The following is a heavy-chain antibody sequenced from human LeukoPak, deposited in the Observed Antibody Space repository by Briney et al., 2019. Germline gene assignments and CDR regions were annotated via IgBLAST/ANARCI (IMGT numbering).Heavy chain of an antibody. D-gene: IGHD1-1*01. Sequence: GGTLRLSCVASGVTFSSSWMSWVRQAPGKGLEWVANIKPDGSVKYYADSVKGRFTISRDNAENSLYLQMNSLRTEDTAVYYCARDQPDPAGTGPRFDYWGQGSLVTVSS. CDR3: ARDQPDPAGTGPRFDY. CDR1: GVTFSSSW. CDR2: IKPDGSVK. V-gene: IGHV3-7*01. J-gene: IGHJ4*02.